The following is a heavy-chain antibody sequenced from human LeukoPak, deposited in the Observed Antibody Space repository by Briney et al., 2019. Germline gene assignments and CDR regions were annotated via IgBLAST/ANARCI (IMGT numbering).Heavy chain of an antibody. CDR1: GFTFSNSW. D-gene: IGHD3-10*01. CDR2: IKEGGRET. Sequence: GGSLRLSCAASGFTFSNSWMTWVRQAPGKGLEWVALIKEGGRETFYMDSVRGRFIISRDDVKNSVYLQINSLTAEDTALYYCATDRGTYWGQGTLVIVSS. J-gene: IGHJ4*02. CDR3: ATDRGTY. V-gene: IGHV3-7*03.